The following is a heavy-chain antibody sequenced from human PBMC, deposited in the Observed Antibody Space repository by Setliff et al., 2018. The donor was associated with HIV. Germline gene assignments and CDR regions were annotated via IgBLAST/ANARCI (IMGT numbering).Heavy chain of an antibody. Sequence: SETLSLTCAVSGYSISSGCYWGWIRQPPGKGLEWIGRTYTSENTNYNPSFKSRVTISVDVSKNQFYLKLSSVTAADTAVYYCAREYSSSSANWYFDLWGRGTLVTV. D-gene: IGHD6-6*01. J-gene: IGHJ2*01. V-gene: IGHV4-38-2*02. CDR2: TYTSENT. CDR1: GYSISSGCY. CDR3: AREYSSSSANWYFDL.